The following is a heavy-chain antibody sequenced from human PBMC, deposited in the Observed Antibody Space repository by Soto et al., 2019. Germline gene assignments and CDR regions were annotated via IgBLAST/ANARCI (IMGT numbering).Heavy chain of an antibody. CDR3: ARDQLEGNWFDP. Sequence: QLQLQESGSGLVRPSQTLSLTCAVSGGSISSGGYSWNWIRQPPGKGLEWIGCIYHSGSTLYNPSLKSRVXXXVHXSKNQFSLKLTSVTAADTAVYYCARDQLEGNWFDPWGQGTLVTVSS. J-gene: IGHJ5*02. CDR2: IYHSGST. D-gene: IGHD1-1*01. V-gene: IGHV4-30-2*01. CDR1: GGSISSGGYS.